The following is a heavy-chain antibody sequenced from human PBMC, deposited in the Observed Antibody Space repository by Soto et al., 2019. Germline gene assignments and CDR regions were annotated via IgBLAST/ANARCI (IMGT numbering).Heavy chain of an antibody. Sequence: GESLKISCKGSGYSFPNYWIGWVRQMPGKGLEWMGLMNPADSETRYSPSFQGQVTISADKSINTAYLQWSSLKASDTAIYYCARYHVESRVAYDIWGQGTLVTVSS. CDR2: MNPADSET. CDR1: GYSFPNYW. V-gene: IGHV5-51*01. CDR3: ARYHVESRVAYDI. J-gene: IGHJ3*02. D-gene: IGHD3-22*01.